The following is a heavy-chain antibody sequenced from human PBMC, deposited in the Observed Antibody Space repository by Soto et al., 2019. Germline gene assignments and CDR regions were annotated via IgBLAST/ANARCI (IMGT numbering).Heavy chain of an antibody. CDR2: ISYDGSNK. D-gene: IGHD3-16*02. CDR3: ARDLRGYQFDY. J-gene: IGHJ4*02. V-gene: IGHV3-30-3*01. CDR1: GFTFSSYA. Sequence: LRLSCAASGFTFSSYAMHWVRQAPGKGLEWVAVISYDGSNKYYADSVKGRFTISRDNSKNTLYLQMNSLRAEDTAVYYCARDLRGYQFDYWGQGTLVTVSS.